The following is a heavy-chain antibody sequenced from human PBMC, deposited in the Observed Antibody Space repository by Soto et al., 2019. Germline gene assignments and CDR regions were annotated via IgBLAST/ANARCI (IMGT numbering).Heavy chain of an antibody. CDR3: ARDPAWGSLDY. J-gene: IGHJ4*02. D-gene: IGHD7-27*01. V-gene: IGHV3-7*01. Sequence: EVQLVESGGGLVQPGGSLRLSCAASGFTFSNSWMSWARQAPGKGLEWVADINPVESEKYYVDSVKGRFTVSRDNAKNSLYLQMNSLRVEDTALYYCARDPAWGSLDYWGLGTLVTVSS. CDR1: GFTFSNSW. CDR2: INPVESEK.